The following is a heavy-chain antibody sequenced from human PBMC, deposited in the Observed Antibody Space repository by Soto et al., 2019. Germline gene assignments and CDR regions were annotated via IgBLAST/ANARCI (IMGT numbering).Heavy chain of an antibody. CDR2: MNPNSGNT. V-gene: IGHV1-8*01. D-gene: IGHD2-15*01. CDR3: ATHHCSGGSCYSGGRAYYYYGMDV. Sequence: QVQLVQSGAEVKKPGASVKVSCKASGYTFTSYDINWVRQATGQGLEWMGWMNPNSGNTGYAQKFQGRVTMTRNTSIRTAYMELSSLRSEDTAVYYCATHHCSGGSCYSGGRAYYYYGMDVWGQGTTVTVSS. CDR1: GYTFTSYD. J-gene: IGHJ6*02.